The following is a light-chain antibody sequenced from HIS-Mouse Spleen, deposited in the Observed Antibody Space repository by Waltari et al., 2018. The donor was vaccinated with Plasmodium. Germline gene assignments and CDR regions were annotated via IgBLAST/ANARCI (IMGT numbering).Light chain of an antibody. CDR3: YSTDSSGNHRV. J-gene: IGLJ3*02. CDR2: EDS. CDR1: ALPTKY. Sequence: SYELTQPPSVSVSPGPTARITCSGDALPTKYAYWYQQKSGPAPVLVIYEDSKRPSGIPERFSGSSSGTMATLTISGAQVEDEADYYCYSTDSSGNHRVFGGGTKLTVL. V-gene: IGLV3-10*01.